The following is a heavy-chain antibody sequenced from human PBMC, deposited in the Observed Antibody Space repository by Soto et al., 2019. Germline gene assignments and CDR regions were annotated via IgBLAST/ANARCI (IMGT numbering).Heavy chain of an antibody. CDR1: GYTFTSYD. CDR2: INAGSGNT. J-gene: IGHJ4*02. Sequence: GASVKVSCKDSGYTFTSYDINWVRQAPGQRLEWMGRINAGSGNTKYSQMFQGRVTITRDTSASTAYMELSSLRSEDTAVYYCARTSLAQLRWPFDYWGQGTLVTVSS. D-gene: IGHD2-21*01. CDR3: ARTSLAQLRWPFDY. V-gene: IGHV1-3*01.